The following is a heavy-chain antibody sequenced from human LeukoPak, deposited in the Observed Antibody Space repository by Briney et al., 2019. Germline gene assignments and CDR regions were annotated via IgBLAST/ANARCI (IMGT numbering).Heavy chain of an antibody. CDR2: LRQDGSEK. CDR3: ARGGQYYDSAFDI. Sequence: GGSLRLSCAASGFSFSSYWMSWARQAPGKGLEWVDHLRQDGSEKYYVGSVKGRFTISRDNAKNSLYLQMNSLRAEDMAVYYCARGGQYYDSAFDIWGQGTMVTVSS. V-gene: IGHV3-7*01. J-gene: IGHJ3*02. D-gene: IGHD3-22*01. CDR1: GFSFSSYW.